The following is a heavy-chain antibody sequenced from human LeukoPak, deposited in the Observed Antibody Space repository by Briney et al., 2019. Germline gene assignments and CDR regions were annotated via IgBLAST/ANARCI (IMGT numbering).Heavy chain of an antibody. Sequence: PGGSLRLSCAASGFTFDDYGMSWVRQAPGKGLEWVSGINWNGGSTGYADSVKGRFTISRDNAKNSLYLQMNSLRAEDTALYYCARVAQDSSGYYEYFDYWGQGTLVTVSS. V-gene: IGHV3-20*04. J-gene: IGHJ4*02. CDR2: INWNGGST. CDR1: GFTFDDYG. CDR3: ARVAQDSSGYYEYFDY. D-gene: IGHD3-22*01.